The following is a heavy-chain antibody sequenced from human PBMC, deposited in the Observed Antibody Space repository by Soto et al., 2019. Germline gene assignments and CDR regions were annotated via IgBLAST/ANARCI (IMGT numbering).Heavy chain of an antibody. V-gene: IGHV1-3*01. CDR3: ARDYGGSSSWAY. CDR2: INAGNGNT. D-gene: IGHD6-13*01. CDR1: GYTFTSYA. Sequence: ASVKVSCKASGYTFTSYAMHWVRQAPGQRLEWMGWINAGNGNTKYSQKFQGRVTITRDTSASTAYMELSSLRSEDTAVYYCARDYGGSSSWAYWGQGTLVTVSS. J-gene: IGHJ4*02.